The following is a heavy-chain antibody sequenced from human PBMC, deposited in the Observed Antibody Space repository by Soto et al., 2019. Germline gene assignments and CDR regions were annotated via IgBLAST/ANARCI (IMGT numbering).Heavy chain of an antibody. CDR3: ARAFTPEIPAAKGYFDY. CDR1: GGSISSYY. V-gene: IGHV4-59*01. CDR2: IYYSGST. Sequence: SETLSLTCTVSGGSISSYYWSWIRQPPGKGLEWIGYIYYSGSTNYNPSLKSRVTISVDTSKNQFSLKLSSVTAADTAVYYCARAFTPEIPAAKGYFDYWGQGTLVTVSS. J-gene: IGHJ4*02. D-gene: IGHD2-2*01.